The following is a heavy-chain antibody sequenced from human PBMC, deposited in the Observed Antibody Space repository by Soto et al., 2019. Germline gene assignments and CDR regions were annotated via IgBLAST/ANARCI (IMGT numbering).Heavy chain of an antibody. CDR3: ARGHDANND. CDR1: GGSISSGGYS. Sequence: QVQLQESGSGLVKPSQTLSLTCAVSGGSISSGGYSWSWIRQPPGKGLEWLGYIYHSGRTYYNPSPKSRVPTSIDTSKNQFSLKLNSVTAADTAVYYCARGHDANNDWGQGTLVTVSS. J-gene: IGHJ4*02. CDR2: IYHSGRT. D-gene: IGHD2-8*01. V-gene: IGHV4-30-2*01.